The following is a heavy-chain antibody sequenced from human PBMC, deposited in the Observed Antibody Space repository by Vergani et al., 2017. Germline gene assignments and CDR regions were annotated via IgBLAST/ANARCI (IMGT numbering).Heavy chain of an antibody. CDR3: ALRPGIVGAIDY. CDR1: GYTLTSYA. D-gene: IGHD1-26*01. CDR2: INAGNGNT. Sequence: QVQLVQSGAEVQKPGASVKVSCKASGYTLTSYAMHWVRQAPGQRLEWMGWINAGNGNTKYSQKFQGRVTITRDTSISTAYKELSSLRSEDTAVYYCALRPGIVGAIDYWGQGTLVTVSS. V-gene: IGHV1-3*01. J-gene: IGHJ4*02.